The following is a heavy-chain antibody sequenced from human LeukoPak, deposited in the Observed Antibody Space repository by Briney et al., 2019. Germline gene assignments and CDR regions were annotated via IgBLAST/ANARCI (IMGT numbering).Heavy chain of an antibody. J-gene: IGHJ4*02. Sequence: GGSLRLSCEASGFTFNTYNMNWARQAPGKGLEWVSSIDSSGGYMFYADSVKGRFTISRDNAKNSLYLQVNSLRVEDTAVYYCASLNYGQVWGSPHYYFDYWGQGILVTVSS. CDR2: IDSSGGYM. D-gene: IGHD3-16*01. V-gene: IGHV3-21*06. CDR1: GFTFNTYN. CDR3: ASLNYGQVWGSPHYYFDY.